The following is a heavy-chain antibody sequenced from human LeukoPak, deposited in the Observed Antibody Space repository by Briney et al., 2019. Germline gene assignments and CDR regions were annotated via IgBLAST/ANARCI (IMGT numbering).Heavy chain of an antibody. D-gene: IGHD3-22*01. Sequence: GGTLRLSCAASGFTFSSYGMSWVRQAPEKGLEWVSGISGSGGSTYYADSVKGRFTISRDNFKNTLYLQMNSLRAEDTAVYYCAKDDSSGYYYSDYWGQGILVTVSS. CDR2: ISGSGGST. V-gene: IGHV3-23*01. CDR1: GFTFSSYG. J-gene: IGHJ4*02. CDR3: AKDDSSGYYYSDY.